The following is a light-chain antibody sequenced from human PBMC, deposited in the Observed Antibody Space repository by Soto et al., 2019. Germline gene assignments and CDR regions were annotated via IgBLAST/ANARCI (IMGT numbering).Light chain of an antibody. V-gene: IGKV3-20*01. J-gene: IGKJ2*01. CDR1: QSVSSSY. CDR3: QQYGSSPMYT. CDR2: GAS. Sequence: EIVLTQSPGTLSLSPGERATLSCRASQSVSSSYLVWYQQKPGQAPRLLIYGASSRATGIPDRFSGSGSGTDFTLTISRLEPEDFAVYYCQQYGSSPMYTFGQGTK.